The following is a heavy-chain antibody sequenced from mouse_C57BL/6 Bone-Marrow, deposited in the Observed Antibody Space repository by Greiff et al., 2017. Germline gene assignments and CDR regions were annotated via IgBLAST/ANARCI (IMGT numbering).Heavy chain of an antibody. CDR2: IYPGGGYT. Sequence: QVQLQQSGAELVRPGTSVEMSCKASGYTFTNYWIGWAKQRPGHGLEWIGDIYPGGGYTNYNEKFKGKATLTADKSSSTAYMQFSSLTSEDSAIYYGARAAYYSNSYYFDYWGQGTTLTVSS. J-gene: IGHJ2*01. V-gene: IGHV1-63*01. CDR3: ARAAYYSNSYYFDY. CDR1: GYTFTNYW. D-gene: IGHD2-5*01.